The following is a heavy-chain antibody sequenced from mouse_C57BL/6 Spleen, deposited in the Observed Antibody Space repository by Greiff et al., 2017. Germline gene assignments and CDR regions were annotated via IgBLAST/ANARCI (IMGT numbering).Heavy chain of an antibody. V-gene: IGHV1-59*01. CDR1: GYTFTSSW. CDR2: IDPSDSYT. D-gene: IGHD2-3*01. J-gene: IGHJ4*01. CDR3: ARRDGPYAMDD. Sequence: QVQLQQPGAELVRPGTSVKLSCKASGYTFTSSWMHWVKQRPGQGLEWIGVIDPSDSYTTYNQKFKGQATLTVDTSANTAYRQLSSLTSEDSAGYYCARRDGPYAMDDWGQGTSVTVSS.